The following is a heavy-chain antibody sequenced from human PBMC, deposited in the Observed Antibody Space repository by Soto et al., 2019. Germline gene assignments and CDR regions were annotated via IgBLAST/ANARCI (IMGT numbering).Heavy chain of an antibody. J-gene: IGHJ6*02. D-gene: IGHD3-9*01. CDR3: ARRRDVLRYFGTGAGYYYGMDV. CDR1: GGSISSSSYY. CDR2: IYYSGST. V-gene: IGHV4-39*01. Sequence: SETLSLTCTVSGGSISSSSYYWGWIRQPPGKGLEWIGSIYYSGSTYYNPSLKSRVTISVDTSKNQFSLRLSSVTAADTAVYYCARRRDVLRYFGTGAGYYYGMDVWGQGTTVTVSS.